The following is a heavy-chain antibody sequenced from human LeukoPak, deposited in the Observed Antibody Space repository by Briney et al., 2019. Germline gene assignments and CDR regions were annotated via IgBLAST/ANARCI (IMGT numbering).Heavy chain of an antibody. J-gene: IGHJ4*02. V-gene: IGHV1-69*05. CDR3: ARDGEWELFFDY. CDR1: GGTFSSYA. Sequence: SVKVSCKASGGTFSSYAISWVRQAPGQGLEWMGGIIPIFGTANYAQKFQGRVTMTRDTSISTAYMELSRLRSDDTAVYYCARDGEWELFFDYWGQGTLVTVSS. CDR2: IIPIFGTA. D-gene: IGHD1-26*01.